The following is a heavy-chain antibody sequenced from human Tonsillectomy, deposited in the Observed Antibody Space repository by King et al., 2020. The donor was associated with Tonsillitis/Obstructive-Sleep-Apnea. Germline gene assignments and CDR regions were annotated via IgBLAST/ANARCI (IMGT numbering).Heavy chain of an antibody. V-gene: IGHV3-72*01. CDR1: GFTCSDHY. CDR2: IRNKVNSDIP. J-gene: IGHJ5*02. CDR3: VSGYCSGGSCYSTLGWFDP. Sequence: GQLVESGGGLVQPGGSLRLSCAASGFTCSDHYMDWVRQAPGKGLEWVGRIRNKVNSDIPDYAASVKGRFTISRDDSENSLYLQMHSLRTEDTAVYYCVSGYCSGGSCYSTLGWFDPWGQGTLVTVSS. D-gene: IGHD2-15*01.